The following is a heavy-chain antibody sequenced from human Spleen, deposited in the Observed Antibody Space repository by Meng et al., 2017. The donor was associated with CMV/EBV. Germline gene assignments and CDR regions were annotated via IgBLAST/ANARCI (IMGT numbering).Heavy chain of an antibody. CDR2: IWHDGSKT. Sequence: SGFTFRSYCMPWVRQAPGKGLEWVAFIWHDGSKTYYADFVKGRFTISRDNSKSTLYLQLNSLRAEDTSLYYCARGHTYRSSSQGFDPWGQGALVTVSS. V-gene: IGHV3-30*02. CDR1: GFTFRSYC. J-gene: IGHJ5*02. CDR3: ARGHTYRSSSQGFDP. D-gene: IGHD6-19*01.